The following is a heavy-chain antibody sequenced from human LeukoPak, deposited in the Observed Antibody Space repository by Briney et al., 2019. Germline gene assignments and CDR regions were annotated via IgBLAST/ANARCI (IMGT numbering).Heavy chain of an antibody. CDR1: GFSLSTSGVG. D-gene: IGHD3-22*01. CDR2: IYWNDDK. Sequence: SGPTLVKPTQTLTLTCTFSGFSLSTSGVGVGWIRQPPGKALEWLALIYWNDDKRYSPSLKSRLTITKDTSKNQVVLTMTNMDPVDTATYYCAHRPDYYDSSGYDDWFDPWGQGTLVTVSS. J-gene: IGHJ5*02. V-gene: IGHV2-5*01. CDR3: AHRPDYYDSSGYDDWFDP.